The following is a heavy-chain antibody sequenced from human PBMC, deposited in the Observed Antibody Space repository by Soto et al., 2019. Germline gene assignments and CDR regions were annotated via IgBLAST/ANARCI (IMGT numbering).Heavy chain of an antibody. V-gene: IGHV1-2*04. D-gene: IGHD6-19*01. J-gene: IGHJ6*02. CDR3: ARGQYSSGWYYYYGMDV. CDR1: GYTFTGYY. Sequence: GASVKVSCQASGYTFTGYYMHWVRQAPGQGLEWMGWINPNSGGTNYAQKFQGWVTMTRDTSISTAYMELSRLRSDDTAVYYCARGQYSSGWYYYYGMDVWGQGTTVTVSS. CDR2: INPNSGGT.